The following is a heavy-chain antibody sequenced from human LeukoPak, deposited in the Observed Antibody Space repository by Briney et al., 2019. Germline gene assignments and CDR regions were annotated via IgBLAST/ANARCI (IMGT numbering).Heavy chain of an antibody. V-gene: IGHV4-59*08. CDR2: IYYSGST. Sequence: SETLSLTCTVSGGSISSYYWSWIRQPPGKGLEWIGYIYYSGSTNYNPSLKSRVTISVDTSKNQFSLKLSSVTAADTAVYYCARGTLRFRACLDYWGQGTLVTVSS. D-gene: IGHD4-17*01. CDR3: ARGTLRFRACLDY. J-gene: IGHJ4*02. CDR1: GGSISSYY.